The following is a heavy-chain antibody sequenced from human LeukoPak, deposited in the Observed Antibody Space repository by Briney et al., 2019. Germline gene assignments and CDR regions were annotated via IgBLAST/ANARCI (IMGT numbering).Heavy chain of an antibody. CDR3: ARGVIAAAGTLDY. V-gene: IGHV1-2*02. CDR2: INPNSGGT. D-gene: IGHD6-13*01. CDR1: GYTFTGYY. J-gene: IGHJ4*02. Sequence: ASVKVSCKASGYTFTGYYMHWVRQAPGQGLEWMGWINPNSGGTNYAQKFQGRVTMTRDTSISTAYMELSSLRSDDTAVYYCARGVIAAAGTLDYWGQGTLVTVSS.